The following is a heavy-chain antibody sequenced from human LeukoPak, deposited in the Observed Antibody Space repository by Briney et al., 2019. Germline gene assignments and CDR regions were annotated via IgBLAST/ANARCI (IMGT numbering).Heavy chain of an antibody. Sequence: GRSLRLSCAASGFTFSRHGMHWVRPAPGKGLERVAVISYDGSNKHYADSVKGRFTISRANSKNTLYLQMNSLRAEDTAVYYCAKDPIWWNYFDYWGQGTLVTVSS. CDR3: AKDPIWWNYFDY. D-gene: IGHD2-8*02. CDR2: ISYDGSNK. V-gene: IGHV3-30*18. J-gene: IGHJ4*02. CDR1: GFTFSRHG.